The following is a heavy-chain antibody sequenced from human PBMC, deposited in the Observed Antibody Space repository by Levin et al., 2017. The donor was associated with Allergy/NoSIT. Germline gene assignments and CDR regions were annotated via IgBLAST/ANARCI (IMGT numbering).Heavy chain of an antibody. CDR3: AREWDRTLDY. CDR2: VWHTGAAT. Sequence: SETLSLTCTVSGDPINSHFWSWIRQPPGKRMEWIGYVWHTGAATNYNPSLQSRVTMSIDTSKNQLSLKLTSVTAADTAVYYCAREWDRTLDYWGQGTLVTVSS. CDR1: GDPINSHF. D-gene: IGHD1-14*01. V-gene: IGHV4-59*11. J-gene: IGHJ4*02.